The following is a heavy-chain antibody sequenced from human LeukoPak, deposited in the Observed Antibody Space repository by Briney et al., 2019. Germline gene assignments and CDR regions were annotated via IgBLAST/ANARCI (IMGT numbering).Heavy chain of an antibody. D-gene: IGHD6-13*01. CDR3: AKLDSSSWYNWFDP. CDR1: GGSISSYY. CDR2: IYYSGST. V-gene: IGHV4-59*08. J-gene: IGHJ5*02. Sequence: SETLSLTCTVSGGSISSYYWSWIRQPPGKGLEWIGYIYYSGSTNYNPSLKSRVTISVDTSKNQFSLKLSSVTAADTAVYYCAKLDSSSWYNWFDPWGQGTLVTVSS.